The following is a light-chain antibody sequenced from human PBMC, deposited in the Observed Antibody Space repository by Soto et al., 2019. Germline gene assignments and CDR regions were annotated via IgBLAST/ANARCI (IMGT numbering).Light chain of an antibody. CDR1: SSDVGGYNY. V-gene: IGLV2-14*01. Sequence: QSALTQPASVSGSPGQSITISCTGTSSDVGGYNYVSWYQQYPGKAPKLMIYDVSNRPSGVSNRFSGSKSGNTSSLTSAGLRAEDEADYYCRSYTSSSTLVFGTGTKLTVL. J-gene: IGLJ1*01. CDR2: DVS. CDR3: RSYTSSSTLV.